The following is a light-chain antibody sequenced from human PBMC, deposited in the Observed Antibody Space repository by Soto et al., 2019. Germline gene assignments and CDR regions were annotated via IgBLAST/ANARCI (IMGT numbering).Light chain of an antibody. V-gene: IGKV1-5*01. CDR1: QSIGDS. CDR3: KQSNGYSRT. J-gene: IGKJ1*01. CDR2: DVS. Sequence: DIQMTQSPSTLSGSVGDRVTITCRASQSIGDSLAWYQQKPGKAPYLLISDVSSLERGVPSRFSGSGSGTEFTLPLRSMQPDHFAPFYCKQSNGYSRTFGQGTKV.